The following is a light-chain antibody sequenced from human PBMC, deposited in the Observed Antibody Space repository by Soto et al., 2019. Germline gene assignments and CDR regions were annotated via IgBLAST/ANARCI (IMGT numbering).Light chain of an antibody. Sequence: QSALTQPPSASGSPGQSVTISCTGTSSDVGGYNYVSWYQQHPGKAPKRMIYEVSERPSGVPDRFSGSKSGNTASLTVSGLQAEDEADYYCSSYAGSNNLVFGGGTKLTVL. V-gene: IGLV2-8*01. J-gene: IGLJ3*02. CDR2: EVS. CDR3: SSYAGSNNLV. CDR1: SSDVGGYNY.